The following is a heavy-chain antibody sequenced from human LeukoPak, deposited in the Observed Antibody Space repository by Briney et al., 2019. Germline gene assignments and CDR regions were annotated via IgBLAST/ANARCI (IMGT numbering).Heavy chain of an antibody. Sequence: PGGSLRLSCAASGFTFSSYSMNWVRQAPGRGLERVSYISSSSSTIYYADSVKGRFTISRDNAKNSLYLQMNSLRAEDTAVYYCAREEGLYGDYGNYWGQGTLVTVSS. CDR3: AREEGLYGDYGNY. D-gene: IGHD4-17*01. V-gene: IGHV3-48*04. CDR1: GFTFSSYS. CDR2: ISSSSSTI. J-gene: IGHJ4*02.